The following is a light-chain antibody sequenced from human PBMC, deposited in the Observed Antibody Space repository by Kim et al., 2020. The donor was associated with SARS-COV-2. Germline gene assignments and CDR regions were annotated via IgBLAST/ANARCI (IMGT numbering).Light chain of an antibody. CDR3: LNHISFPWT. CDR1: QGIGSF. V-gene: IGKV1-17*03. CDR2: AAS. J-gene: IGKJ1*01. Sequence: ASVGDRVTIPCRASQGIGSFLAWFQQRPGKVPRPLIYAASSLQSGVPSRFSGSGSGTEFTLTISGLQPEDFATYYCLNHISFPWTFGQGTKVDIK.